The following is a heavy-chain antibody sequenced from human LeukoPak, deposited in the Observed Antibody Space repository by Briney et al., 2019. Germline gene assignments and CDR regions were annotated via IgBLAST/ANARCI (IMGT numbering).Heavy chain of an antibody. CDR3: ARDLAVAGSDFYYYYGMDV. V-gene: IGHV3-30-3*01. CDR1: GFTFSGYA. J-gene: IGHJ6*02. CDR2: ISYDGSNK. Sequence: PGGSLRLSCAASGFTFSGYAMHWVRQAPGKGLEWVAVISYDGSNKYYADSVKGRFTISRDNSKNTLYLQMNSLRAEDTAVYYCARDLAVAGSDFYYYYGMDVWDQGTTVTVSS. D-gene: IGHD6-19*01.